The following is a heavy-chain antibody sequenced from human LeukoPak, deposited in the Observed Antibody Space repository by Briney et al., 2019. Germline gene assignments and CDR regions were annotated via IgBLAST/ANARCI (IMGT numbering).Heavy chain of an antibody. Sequence: GRSLRLSCAASGFAFSSYAMHWVRQAPGKGLEWVAVISYDGSNKYYADSVKGRFTISRDNSKNTLYLQMNSLRAEDTAVYYCAKPRRDWNYAYYFDYWGQGTLVTVSS. V-gene: IGHV3-30-3*02. CDR1: GFAFSSYA. D-gene: IGHD1-7*01. CDR3: AKPRRDWNYAYYFDY. CDR2: ISYDGSNK. J-gene: IGHJ4*02.